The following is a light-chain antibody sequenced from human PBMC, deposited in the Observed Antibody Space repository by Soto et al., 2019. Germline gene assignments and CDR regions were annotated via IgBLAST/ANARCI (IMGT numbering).Light chain of an antibody. CDR2: EVN. V-gene: IGLV2-18*01. CDR1: SSDAGAYNR. Sequence: QSALTQPPSVSASPGQSVIIPCTATSSDAGAYNRVSWYQQYPGIPPKLMISEVNNRPSGVPDRFSGSKSGNTASLTISGLQAEDEADYYCSLYTSSSTVAFGGGTKLTVL. J-gene: IGLJ2*01. CDR3: SLYTSSSTVA.